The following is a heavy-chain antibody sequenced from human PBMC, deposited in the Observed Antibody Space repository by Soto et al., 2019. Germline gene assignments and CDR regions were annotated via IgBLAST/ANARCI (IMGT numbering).Heavy chain of an antibody. Sequence: PGGSLRLSCEASGSTFSSYWMSWVRQAPGKGLEWVANVRQDGSQKFLVDSVKGRFTISRDNAKNSMYLQMNSLRAEDTAVYSWVKDGSSGWPFAPWGQGPLVPVP. V-gene: IGHV3-7*01. CDR2: VRQDGSQK. CDR3: VKDGSSGWPFAP. D-gene: IGHD6-19*01. CDR1: GSTFSSYW. J-gene: IGHJ5*02.